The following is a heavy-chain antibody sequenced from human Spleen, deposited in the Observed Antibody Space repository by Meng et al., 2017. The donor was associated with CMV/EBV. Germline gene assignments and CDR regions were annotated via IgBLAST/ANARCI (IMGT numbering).Heavy chain of an antibody. V-gene: IGHV1-2*02. J-gene: IGHJ6*02. D-gene: IGHD6-6*01. CDR3: ARGGGSRAGALDV. Sequence: ASVKVSCKASGYTFTGYYIHWVRQAPGQGLEWMGWMNPNSGDTNYAQKVQGRVTMTRDTSISTAYMELSRLSSDDTAVYYWARGGGSRAGALDVWGQGTTVTVSS. CDR1: GYTFTGYY. CDR2: MNPNSGDT.